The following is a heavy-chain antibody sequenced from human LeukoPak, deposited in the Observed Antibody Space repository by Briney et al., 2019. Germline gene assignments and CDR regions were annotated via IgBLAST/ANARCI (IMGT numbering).Heavy chain of an antibody. CDR1: GYTFSSYG. CDR2: ISADNGNT. CDR3: ARGYCSSTSCYGPSCWFDP. V-gene: IGHV1-18*01. D-gene: IGHD2-2*01. Sequence: ASVKVSCRASGYTFSSYGISWVLQAPGQGLEWMGWISADNGNTNYAQKLQGRVTMTTDTSTTTAYMELRSLRSDDTAVYYCARGYCSSTSCYGPSCWFDPWGQGTLVTVSS. J-gene: IGHJ5*02.